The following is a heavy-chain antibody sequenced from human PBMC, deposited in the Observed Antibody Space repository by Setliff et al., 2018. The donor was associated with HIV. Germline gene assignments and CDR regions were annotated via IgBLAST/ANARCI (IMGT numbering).Heavy chain of an antibody. J-gene: IGHJ4*02. V-gene: IGHV3-30-3*01. CDR3: VTRYCGESICPEFDY. CDR2: ISYDGSNK. Sequence: GGSLRLSCAASGFTFSSYAMHWVRQAPGKGLEWVAVISYDGSNKYYADSVKGRFTISRDNSKNTLDLQINSLRPEDTAVYYCVTRYCGESICPEFDYWGQGTLVTVSS. D-gene: IGHD2-21*01. CDR1: GFTFSSYA.